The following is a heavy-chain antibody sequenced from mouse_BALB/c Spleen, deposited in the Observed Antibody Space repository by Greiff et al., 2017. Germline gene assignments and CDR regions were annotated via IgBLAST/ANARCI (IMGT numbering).Heavy chain of an antibody. CDR2: IYPGDGDT. D-gene: IGHD2-3*01. CDR3: ARSDVGAMDY. CDR1: GYAFSSYW. Sequence: VHLVESGAELVRPGSSVKISCKASGYAFSSYWMNWVKQRPGQGLEWIGQIYPGDGDTNYNGKFKGKATLTADKSSSTAYMQLSSLTSEDSAVYFCARSDVGAMDYWGQGTSVTVSS. J-gene: IGHJ4*01. V-gene: IGHV1-80*01.